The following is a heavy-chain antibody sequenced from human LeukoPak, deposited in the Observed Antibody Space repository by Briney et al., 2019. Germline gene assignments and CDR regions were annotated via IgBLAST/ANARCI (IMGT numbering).Heavy chain of an antibody. J-gene: IGHJ4*02. CDR1: GYSISSGYY. CDR2: IYHSGST. D-gene: IGHD6-13*01. CDR3: ARRGYSSSSFDY. Sequence: PSETLSLTCTVSGYSISSGYYWGWIRQPPGKGLEWIGSIYHSGSTYYNPSLKSRVTISVDTSKNQFSLKLSSVTAADTAVYYCARRGYSSSSFDYWGQGTLVTVSS. V-gene: IGHV4-38-2*02.